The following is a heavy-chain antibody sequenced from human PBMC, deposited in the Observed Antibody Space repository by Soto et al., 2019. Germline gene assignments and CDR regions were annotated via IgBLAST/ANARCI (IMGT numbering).Heavy chain of an antibody. CDR1: CGSISSSSYY. CDR3: AGHLNYYYYGMDV. J-gene: IGHJ6*02. CDR2: IYYSGST. Sequence: QLQLQESGPGLVKPSETLSLTCTVSCGSISSSSYYWGWIRQPPGTGLEWIGSIYYSGSTYYNPSLKSRVTICVDTSKNRFSLKLSSVTASDTAVYYCAGHLNYYYYGMDVWGQGTTVTVSS. V-gene: IGHV4-39*01.